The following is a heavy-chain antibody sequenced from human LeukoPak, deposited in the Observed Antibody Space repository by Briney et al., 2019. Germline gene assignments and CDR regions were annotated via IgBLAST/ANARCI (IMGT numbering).Heavy chain of an antibody. Sequence: GGSLRLSCAASVFTFSRYGMHCGRQAPGKGLECVAVIWYDGSNKYYADSVKGRFTISRDNSKNTLYLQMNSLRAEDTAVYYCAKSGVSSIAAAGPLDYWGQGTLVTVSS. V-gene: IGHV3-33*06. D-gene: IGHD6-13*01. CDR2: IWYDGSNK. J-gene: IGHJ4*02. CDR3: AKSGVSSIAAAGPLDY. CDR1: VFTFSRYG.